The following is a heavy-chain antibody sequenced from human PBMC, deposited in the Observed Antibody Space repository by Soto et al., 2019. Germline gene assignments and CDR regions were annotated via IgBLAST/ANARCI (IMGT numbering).Heavy chain of an antibody. CDR3: ARMGRMSAAGYYYGMDV. J-gene: IGHJ6*02. D-gene: IGHD2-15*01. V-gene: IGHV4-34*01. Sequence: SETLSLTCAVYGGSFSGYYWSWIRQPPGKGLEWIGEINHSGSTNYTPSLKSRVTISVDTSKNQFSLKLSAVTAADTAVYYCARMGRMSAAGYYYGMDVWGQGTTVTVSS. CDR2: INHSGST. CDR1: GGSFSGYY.